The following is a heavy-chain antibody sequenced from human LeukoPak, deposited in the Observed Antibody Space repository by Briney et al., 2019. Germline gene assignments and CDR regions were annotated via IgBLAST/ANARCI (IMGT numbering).Heavy chain of an antibody. V-gene: IGHV3-43*02. J-gene: IGHJ6*02. CDR3: AKELAHNWNGQRKAKYYYYYGMDV. CDR1: GFTFDDYA. Sequence: GGSLRLSCAASGFTFDDYAMHWVRQAPGKGLEWVSLISGDGGSTYYADSVKGRFTISRDNSKNSLYLQMNNLRTEDTALYYCAKELAHNWNGQRKAKYYYYYGMDVWGQGTTVTVSS. D-gene: IGHD1-20*01. CDR2: ISGDGGST.